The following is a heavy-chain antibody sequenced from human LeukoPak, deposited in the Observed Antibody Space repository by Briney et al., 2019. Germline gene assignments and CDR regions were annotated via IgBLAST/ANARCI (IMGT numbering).Heavy chain of an antibody. J-gene: IGHJ4*02. Sequence: GGSLRLSCAASGFTFSSYSMTWARQAPGKGLEWVSVISGSGGTTYYADSVQGRFTISRDNSKSMLYLQMNSLRAEDTAVYYCAKSPMRTYSDPKTGYWGQGTLVTVSS. CDR2: ISGSGGTT. CDR1: GFTFSSYS. V-gene: IGHV3-23*01. D-gene: IGHD4-17*01. CDR3: AKSPMRTYSDPKTGY.